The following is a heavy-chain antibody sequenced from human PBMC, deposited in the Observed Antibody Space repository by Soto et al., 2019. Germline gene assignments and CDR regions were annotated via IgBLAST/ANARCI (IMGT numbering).Heavy chain of an antibody. CDR1: GFTFSSYA. J-gene: IGHJ4*02. CDR2: ISGSGGSA. CDR3: AKASDYDDILTGLH. D-gene: IGHD3-9*01. Sequence: EVQLLESGGGLVQPGGSLRISCAASGFTFSSYAMSWVRQAPGKGLECLSTISGSGGSAYYADSVKGRFTITRDNSKNTLHLQMNSVRAEDTAVYYCAKASDYDDILTGLHWGQGTLVTVSA. V-gene: IGHV3-23*01.